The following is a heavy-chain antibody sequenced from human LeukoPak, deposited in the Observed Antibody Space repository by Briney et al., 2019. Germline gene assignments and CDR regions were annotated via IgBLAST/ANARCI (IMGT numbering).Heavy chain of an antibody. CDR2: LSYGGTNK. D-gene: IGHD3-3*01. Sequence: GGSLRLSCAASGFTFSDYAMHWVRQAPGKGLEWVAVLSYGGTNKYYADSVKGRFTISRDNTKNTMFLQMNSLRAEDTAVYHCARDRSGYANDAFDFWGQGTMVTVSS. J-gene: IGHJ3*01. CDR1: GFTFSDYA. CDR3: ARDRSGYANDAFDF. V-gene: IGHV3-30-3*01.